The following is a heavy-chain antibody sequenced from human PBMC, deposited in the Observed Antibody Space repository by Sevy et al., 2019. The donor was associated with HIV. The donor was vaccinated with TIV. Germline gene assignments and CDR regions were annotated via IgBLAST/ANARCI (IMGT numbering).Heavy chain of an antibody. Sequence: GGSLRLSCAASGFTFSSYWMSWVRQAPGKGLEWVANIKQDGSEKYYVDSVKGRFTISRDNAKNSLYLQMNSLRAEDTAVYYCTRDPGGLRLGALSFIVWGQGTLVTVSS. J-gene: IGHJ4*02. V-gene: IGHV3-7*03. CDR1: GFTFSSYW. CDR2: IKQDGSEK. D-gene: IGHD3-16*02. CDR3: TRDPGGLRLGALSFIV.